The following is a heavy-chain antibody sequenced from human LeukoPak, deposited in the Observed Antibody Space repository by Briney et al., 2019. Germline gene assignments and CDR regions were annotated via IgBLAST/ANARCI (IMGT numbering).Heavy chain of an antibody. CDR2: INPNSGGT. D-gene: IGHD3-22*01. V-gene: IGHV1-2*02. Sequence: SVKVSCKASGYTFTGYYMHWVRQAPGQGLEWMGWINPNSGGTNYAQKFQGRVTMTRDTSISTAYMELSRLRSDDTAVYYCARDGEENYYDSSGYSAYWGQGTLVTVSS. CDR3: ARDGEENYYDSSGYSAY. J-gene: IGHJ4*02. CDR1: GYTFTGYY.